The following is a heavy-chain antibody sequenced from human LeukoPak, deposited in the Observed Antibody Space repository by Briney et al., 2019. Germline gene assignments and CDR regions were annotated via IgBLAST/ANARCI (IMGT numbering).Heavy chain of an antibody. Sequence: ASVKVSCKASGYTFTDYYLHWVRQAPGHGLEWMGWINPKTGVTKYAKNFQGRVTMTRDTSINTAYMEVSRLRSDDTAVYYCARDLGGAHYFDYWGQGTLVAVSS. D-gene: IGHD3-16*01. V-gene: IGHV1-2*02. J-gene: IGHJ4*02. CDR2: INPKTGVT. CDR3: ARDLGGAHYFDY. CDR1: GYTFTDYY.